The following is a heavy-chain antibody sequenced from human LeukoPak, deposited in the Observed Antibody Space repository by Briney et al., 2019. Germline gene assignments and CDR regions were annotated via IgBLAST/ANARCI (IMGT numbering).Heavy chain of an antibody. CDR1: GFTFRSYG. D-gene: IGHD5-12*01. J-gene: IGHJ4*02. V-gene: IGHV3-30*02. CDR3: AKDSPPTSEWLPDY. CDR2: IRHDGSKK. Sequence: GGSLRLSCVGSGFTFRSYGMHWVRQAPGEGLEWVAFIRHDGSKKFYADSVKGRFTISRDNSQNTLYLQVDSLRVDDTAVYYCAKDSPPTSEWLPDYWGQGTLVTISS.